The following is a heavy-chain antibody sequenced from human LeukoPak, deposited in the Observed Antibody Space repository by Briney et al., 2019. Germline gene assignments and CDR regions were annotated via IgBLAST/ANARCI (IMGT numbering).Heavy chain of an antibody. V-gene: IGHV3-30*02. CDR2: IRYDGSNK. CDR1: GFTFSSYG. Sequence: GGSLRLSCAASGFTFSSYGMHWVRQAPGKGLEWVAFIRYDGSNKYYADSVKGRSTISRDNSKNTLYLQMNSLRAEDTVVYYCAKDLEQWLVLSQFDYWGKGTRDTVSS. J-gene: IGHJ4*02. D-gene: IGHD6-19*01. CDR3: AKDLEQWLVLSQFDY.